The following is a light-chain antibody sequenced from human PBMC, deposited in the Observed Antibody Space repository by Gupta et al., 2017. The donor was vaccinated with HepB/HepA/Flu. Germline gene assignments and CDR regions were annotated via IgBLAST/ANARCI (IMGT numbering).Light chain of an antibody. CDR3: QQYGRPPLT. CDR2: DAS. CDR1: QSVNRNS. Sequence: IVLTQSPGTLSLSPGERATFSCRASQSVNRNSLGWYKQRPGQAPRLVMYDASIRAAGIPERFSGSGSGTDFTLTISRLEPEDFAVYYCQQYGRPPLTFGGGTKVEIK. V-gene: IGKV3-20*01. J-gene: IGKJ4*01.